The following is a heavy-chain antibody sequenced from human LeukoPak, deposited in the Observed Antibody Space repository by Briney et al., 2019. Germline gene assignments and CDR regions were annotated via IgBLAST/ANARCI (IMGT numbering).Heavy chain of an antibody. CDR3: ARRYCSGGSCLDY. J-gene: IGHJ4*02. D-gene: IGHD2-15*01. V-gene: IGHV5-51*01. CDR2: IYPGDSDT. Sequence: GESLQISCKGSGYSFTSYWIGWVRQLPGKGLEWMGIIYPGDSDTRYSPSFQGQVTISADKSISTAYLQWSSLKASDTAMYYCARRYCSGGSCLDYWGQGTLVTVSS. CDR1: GYSFTSYW.